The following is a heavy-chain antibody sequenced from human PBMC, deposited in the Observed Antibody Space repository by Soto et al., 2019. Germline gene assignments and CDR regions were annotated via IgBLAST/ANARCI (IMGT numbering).Heavy chain of an antibody. Sequence: PGGSLRLSCAASGFTFSSYSMNWVRQAPGKGLEWVSSIGSSSSYIYYADSVKGRFTISRDNAKNSLYLQMNSLRAEDTAVYYCARGKYYDILTGYWGDYYYYYGMDVWGQGTTVTVSS. V-gene: IGHV3-21*01. CDR3: ARGKYYDILTGYWGDYYYYYGMDV. CDR2: IGSSSSYI. D-gene: IGHD3-9*01. CDR1: GFTFSSYS. J-gene: IGHJ6*02.